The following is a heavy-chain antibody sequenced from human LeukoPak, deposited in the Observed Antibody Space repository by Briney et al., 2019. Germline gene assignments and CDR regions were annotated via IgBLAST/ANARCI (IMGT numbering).Heavy chain of an antibody. D-gene: IGHD3-10*01. CDR1: GFTFTSSA. CDR3: AREMVRGVPTFDY. V-gene: IGHV1-58*02. J-gene: IGHJ4*02. Sequence: GASVTVSCTASGFTFTSSAMQWVRQARGQRLEWMGWIVVGSGNKNYAQKFQDRVTITRDMSTSTAYMELRSLRSEDTAVYYCAREMVRGVPTFDYWGQGTVATVSS. CDR2: IVVGSGNK.